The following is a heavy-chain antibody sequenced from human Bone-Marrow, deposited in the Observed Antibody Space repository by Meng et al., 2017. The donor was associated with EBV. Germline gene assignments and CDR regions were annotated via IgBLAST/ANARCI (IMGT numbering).Heavy chain of an antibody. CDR2: IKSDGTSR. J-gene: IGHJ5*02. CDR1: GFSVSGYW. Sequence: EVQLVESXGGPVQPXXSVRLSCAASGFSVSGYWMHWVRQAPGKGLVWVSRIKSDGTSRYYADSVKGRFTISRDNAKNTLYLQMNSLRAEDTAVYFCARSDWFDPWGQGTLFNVSS. CDR3: ARSDWFDP. V-gene: IGHV3-74*01.